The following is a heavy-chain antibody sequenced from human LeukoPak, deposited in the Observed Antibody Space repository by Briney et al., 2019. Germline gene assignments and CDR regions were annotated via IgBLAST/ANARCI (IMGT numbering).Heavy chain of an antibody. CDR3: ARVWQPNYYDSSGYYNYYYYMDV. Sequence: PGGSLRLSCAASGFTFNNYGMHWVRQAPGKGLEWLAFIRYDGSNTYYADSVKGRFTVSRDDSKNTLYLQMNSLRGDDTAVYYCARVWQPNYYDSSGYYNYYYYMDVWGKGTTVTVSS. D-gene: IGHD3-22*01. CDR1: GFTFNNYG. J-gene: IGHJ6*03. V-gene: IGHV3-30*02. CDR2: IRYDGSNT.